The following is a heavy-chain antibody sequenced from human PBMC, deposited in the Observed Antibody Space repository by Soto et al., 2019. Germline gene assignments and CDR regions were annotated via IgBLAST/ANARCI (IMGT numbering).Heavy chain of an antibody. V-gene: IGHV3-33*01. CDR2: IWYDGSNK. CDR3: ARDRAPFVSVYDPPL. J-gene: IGHJ3*01. D-gene: IGHD5-12*01. CDR1: GFTFSSYG. Sequence: QVQLVESGGGVVQPGRSLRLSCAASGFTFSSYGMHWVRQAPGKGLERVAVIWYDGSNKYYADSVKGRFTISRDNSKNTLYLQMNSRRAEDTAVYYCARDRAPFVSVYDPPLWGQGTMVTVSS.